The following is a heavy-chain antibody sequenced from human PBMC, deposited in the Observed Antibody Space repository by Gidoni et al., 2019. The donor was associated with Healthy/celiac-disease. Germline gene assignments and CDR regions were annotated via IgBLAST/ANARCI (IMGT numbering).Heavy chain of an antibody. CDR2: INHSGST. Sequence: QVQLQQWGAGLLKPSETLSLTCAVYGGSFSGYYWSWIRQPPGKGLEWIGEINHSGSTNYNPSLKSRVTISVDTSKNQFSLKLSSVTAADTAVYYCARGRGIRYSGYDVYYYYYMDVWGKGTTVTVSS. CDR1: GGSFSGYY. D-gene: IGHD5-12*01. CDR3: ARGRGIRYSGYDVYYYYYMDV. V-gene: IGHV4-34*01. J-gene: IGHJ6*03.